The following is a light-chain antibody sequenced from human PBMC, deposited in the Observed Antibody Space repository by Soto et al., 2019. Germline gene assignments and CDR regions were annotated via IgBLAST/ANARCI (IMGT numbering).Light chain of an antibody. V-gene: IGKV1-33*01. CDR1: QDISNY. CDR3: QQYDNLLPGT. J-gene: IGKJ2*02. Sequence: DIQMTQSPSSLSASVGDRVTITCQASQDISNYLNWYQQKPGKAPKLLIYDASNLETGVPSRFSGSGSGTDFTFTISSLQPEDIATYYWQQYDNLLPGTFGQGTKLEIK. CDR2: DAS.